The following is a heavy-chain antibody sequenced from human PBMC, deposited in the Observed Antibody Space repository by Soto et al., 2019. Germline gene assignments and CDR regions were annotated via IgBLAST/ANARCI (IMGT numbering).Heavy chain of an antibody. V-gene: IGHV3-7*01. J-gene: IGHJ4*02. CDR1: GFTFTTYH. CDR3: AKWRWEQSDVDH. Sequence: EVQLVESGGGLVQPGGSLRLSCATSGFTFTTYHMSWVRQAPGKGLEWVASVKRDGSDTDYVDSVKGRFTISRDNAKQSRYLQMNSLRAEDTAVYDCAKWRWEQSDVDHWGQGTLVTVSS. CDR2: VKRDGSDT. D-gene: IGHD1-26*01.